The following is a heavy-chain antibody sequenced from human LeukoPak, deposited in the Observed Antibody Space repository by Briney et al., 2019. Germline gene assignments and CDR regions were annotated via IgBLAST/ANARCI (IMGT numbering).Heavy chain of an antibody. CDR1: GFTFSSYA. CDR2: ISGSGGST. Sequence: GGSLRLSCAASGFTFSSYAISWVRQAPGKGLEWVSAISGSGGSTYYADSVKGRFTISRDNSKNTLYLQMNSLGAEDTAVYYCALLAYCSGGICYSTDFLGYVQHWGQGTLVTVSS. V-gene: IGHV3-23*01. CDR3: ALLAYCSGGICYSTDFLGYVQH. D-gene: IGHD2-15*01. J-gene: IGHJ1*01.